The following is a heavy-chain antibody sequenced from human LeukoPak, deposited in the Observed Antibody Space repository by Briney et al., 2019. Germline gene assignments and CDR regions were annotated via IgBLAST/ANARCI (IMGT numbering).Heavy chain of an antibody. CDR1: GFTFSTYG. CDR2: IRYDGSHK. D-gene: IGHD2-21*02. Sequence: PGGSLRLSCAAPGFTFSTYGMHWVRQAPGKGLEWVAFIRYDGSHKYYTDSVRGRFTISRDNSKNTLYLQMNNLRAEDTAVHYCARGGCGGDCYYAFDIWGQGTMVTVSS. J-gene: IGHJ3*02. V-gene: IGHV3-30*02. CDR3: ARGGCGGDCYYAFDI.